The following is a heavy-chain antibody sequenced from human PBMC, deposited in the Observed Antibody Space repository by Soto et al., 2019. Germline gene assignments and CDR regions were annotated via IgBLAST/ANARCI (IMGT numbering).Heavy chain of an antibody. Sequence: SETLSLTCTVSGGSISSYYWSWIRQPPGKGLEWIGYIYYSGSTNYNPSLKSRVTISVDTSKNQFSLKPSSVTAADTAVYYCARDSLYVFWRGDGGGCFDPWGEELLVTV. CDR3: ARDSLYVFWRGDGGGCFDP. V-gene: IGHV4-59*01. CDR2: IYYSGST. J-gene: IGHJ5*02. CDR1: GGSISSYY. D-gene: IGHD3-3*01.